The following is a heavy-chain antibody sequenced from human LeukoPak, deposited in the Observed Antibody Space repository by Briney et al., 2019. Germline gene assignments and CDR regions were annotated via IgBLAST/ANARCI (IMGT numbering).Heavy chain of an antibody. V-gene: IGHV1-18*01. CDR1: GYTFTRYG. CDR2: ISAYNGNT. D-gene: IGHD6-6*01. J-gene: IGHJ4*02. CDR3: ARGGPYSSSSGVFDY. Sequence: GASVKVSCKASGYTFTRYGISWVRQSLGQGLEWMGWISAYNGNTNYAQKLQGRVTMTTDTSTSTAYMELRGLRSDDTAVYYCARGGPYSSSSGVFDYWGQGTLVTVSS.